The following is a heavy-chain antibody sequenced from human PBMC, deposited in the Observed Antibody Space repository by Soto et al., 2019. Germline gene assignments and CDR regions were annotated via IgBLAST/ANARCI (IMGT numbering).Heavy chain of an antibody. CDR2: INAGNGNT. D-gene: IGHD6-13*01. CDR3: ARVGSSSWYVPFDY. J-gene: IGHJ4*02. Sequence: QVQLVQSGAEVKKPGASVKVSCKASGYTFTSYAMHWVRQAPGQRLEWMGWINAGNGNTKYSQKCQGRVTITRDTSASTAYMGLSSLRAEDTAVYYCARVGSSSWYVPFDYWVQGTLVTVSS. V-gene: IGHV1-3*01. CDR1: GYTFTSYA.